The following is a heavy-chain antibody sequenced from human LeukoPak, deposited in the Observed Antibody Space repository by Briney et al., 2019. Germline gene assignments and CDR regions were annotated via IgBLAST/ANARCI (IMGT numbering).Heavy chain of an antibody. CDR1: GGSISSYY. CDR3: AGDTIAVAGTKGNY. CDR2: ISQTGST. V-gene: IGHV4-59*12. J-gene: IGHJ4*02. D-gene: IGHD6-13*01. Sequence: SETLSLTCTVSGGSISSYYWSWIRQPPGKGLEWIGEISQTGSTNYNPSLKSRVTMSVDKSRNQFSLKLSSVTAADTAVYYCAGDTIAVAGTKGNYWGQGTLVTVSS.